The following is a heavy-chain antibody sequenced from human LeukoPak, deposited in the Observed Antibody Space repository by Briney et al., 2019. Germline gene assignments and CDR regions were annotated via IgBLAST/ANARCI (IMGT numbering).Heavy chain of an antibody. V-gene: IGHV3-53*01. Sequence: PGGSLRLSCAASGFTFSSYSMSWVRQAPGKGLEWVSVIYSGGSTYYADSVKGRFTISRDNSKNTLYLQMNSLRAEDTAVYYCARINGLLDYWGQGTLVTVSS. CDR1: GFTFSSYS. D-gene: IGHD3-16*01. CDR2: IYSGGST. CDR3: ARINGLLDY. J-gene: IGHJ4*02.